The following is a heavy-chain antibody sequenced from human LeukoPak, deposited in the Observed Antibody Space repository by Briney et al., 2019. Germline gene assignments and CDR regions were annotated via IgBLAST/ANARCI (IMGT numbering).Heavy chain of an antibody. CDR3: AVTTHYYYYYMDV. CDR1: GFTFGDYA. V-gene: IGHV3-49*03. D-gene: IGHD2-15*01. CDR2: IRSKAYGGTT. Sequence: GGSLRLSCTASGFTFGDYAMSWFRQAPGKGLEWVGFIRSKAYGGTTEYAASVKGRFTISRDDSKNSLYLQMNSLKTEDTAVYYCAVTTHYYYYYMDVWGKGTTVTVSS. J-gene: IGHJ6*03.